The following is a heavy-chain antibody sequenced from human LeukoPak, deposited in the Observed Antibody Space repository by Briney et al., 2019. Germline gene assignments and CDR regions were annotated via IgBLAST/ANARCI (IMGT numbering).Heavy chain of an antibody. V-gene: IGHV4-59*12. J-gene: IGHJ4*02. Sequence: PSETLSLTCTVSGGSISSYYWSWIRQPPGKGLEWTGYIYYSGSTNYNPSLKSRDTISVDTSKNQFSLKLSSVTAADTAVYYCATRYSSSSIHPVRFDYWGQGTLVTVSS. CDR2: IYYSGST. CDR1: GGSISSYY. D-gene: IGHD6-6*01. CDR3: ATRYSSSSIHPVRFDY.